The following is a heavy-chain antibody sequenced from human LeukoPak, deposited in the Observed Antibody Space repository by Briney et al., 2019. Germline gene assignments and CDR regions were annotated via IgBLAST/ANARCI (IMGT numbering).Heavy chain of an antibody. CDR2: IIPIFGTA. J-gene: IGHJ4*02. D-gene: IGHD3-22*01. V-gene: IGHV1-69*05. CDR3: AGYNYYDSSGYPD. Sequence: ASVKVSCKASGGTFSSYAISWVRQAPGQGLEWMGRIIPIFGTANYAQKFQGRVTITTDESTSTAYMELSSLRSEDTAVYYCAGYNYYDSSGYPDGGQGTLVTVSS. CDR1: GGTFSSYA.